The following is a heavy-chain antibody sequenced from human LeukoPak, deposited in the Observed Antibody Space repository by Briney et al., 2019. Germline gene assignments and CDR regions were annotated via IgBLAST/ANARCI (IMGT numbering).Heavy chain of an antibody. V-gene: IGHV4-34*01. CDR3: ARASAALFRY. CDR1: GGSFSGYY. CDR2: INHSGST. Sequence: KSSETLSLTCAVYGGSFSGYYWSWIRQPPGKGLEWIGEINHSGSTNYNPSLKSRVTISVDTSKNQFSLKLSSVTAADTAVYYCARASAALFRYWGQGTLVTVSS. J-gene: IGHJ4*02.